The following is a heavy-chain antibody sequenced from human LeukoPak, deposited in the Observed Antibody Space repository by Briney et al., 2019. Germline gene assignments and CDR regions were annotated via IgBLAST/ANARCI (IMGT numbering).Heavy chain of an antibody. CDR3: VKGIAVAGIHFFDY. CDR2: INTGNGNT. D-gene: IGHD6-19*01. Sequence: EASVKVSCKASGYTFTNYAMNWVRQAPGQRLERMGGINTGNGNTKYSQKFQGRVTITRDTSASTAYMELSSLRSEDTALYYCVKGIAVAGIHFFDYRGQGTLVIVSS. J-gene: IGHJ4*02. V-gene: IGHV1-3*04. CDR1: GYTFTNYA.